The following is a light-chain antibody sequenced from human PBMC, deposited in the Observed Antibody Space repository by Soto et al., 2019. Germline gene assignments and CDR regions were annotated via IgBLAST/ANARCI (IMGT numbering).Light chain of an antibody. J-gene: IGLJ2*01. V-gene: IGLV4-69*02. Sequence: QLVLTQSPSASASLGASVRLTCTLSSGHNTYAIAWHQQQPEKGPRYLMKLDSDGSHTNGDGIPARFSGSSSGAERYLTISSLQSEDEADYYSQTWGNGIVVFGGGTKVT. CDR1: SGHNTYA. CDR2: LDSDGSH. CDR3: QTWGNGIVV.